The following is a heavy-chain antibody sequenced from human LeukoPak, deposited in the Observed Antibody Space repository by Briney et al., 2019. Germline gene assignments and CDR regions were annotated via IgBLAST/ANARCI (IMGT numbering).Heavy chain of an antibody. Sequence: ASVKVSCKASGYTFTSYGISWVRQAPGQGLEWMGWISAYNGNTNYAQKLQGRVTMTTDTSTSTAYMELRSLRSDDTAVYYCARDDWVMVYAIPSDAFDIWSQGTMVTVSS. V-gene: IGHV1-18*01. CDR1: GYTFTSYG. CDR2: ISAYNGNT. CDR3: ARDDWVMVYAIPSDAFDI. J-gene: IGHJ3*02. D-gene: IGHD2-8*01.